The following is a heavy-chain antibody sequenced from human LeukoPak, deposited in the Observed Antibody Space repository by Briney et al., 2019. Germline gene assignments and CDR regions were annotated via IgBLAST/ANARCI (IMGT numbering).Heavy chain of an antibody. Sequence: GGSLRLSCAASGFTFSDYYMSWIRQAPGKGLEWVSYISSSGSTIYYADSVKGRFTISRDNAKNSLYLQMNSLRAEDTAVYYCARAQSRTHWDGFDIWGQGTMVTLPS. J-gene: IGHJ3*02. D-gene: IGHD5-24*01. CDR3: ARAQSRTHWDGFDI. CDR2: ISSSGSTI. CDR1: GFTFSDYY. V-gene: IGHV3-11*01.